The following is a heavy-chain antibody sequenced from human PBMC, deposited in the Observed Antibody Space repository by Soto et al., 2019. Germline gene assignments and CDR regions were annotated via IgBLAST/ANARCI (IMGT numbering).Heavy chain of an antibody. J-gene: IGHJ3*02. Sequence: ASVKVSCKVSGYTLTELSMHWVRQAPGKGLEWMGGFDPEDGETIYAQKFQGRVTITADVSTSTAYMELSSLRSEDTAVYYCARRRIYSGSAKDGAFGIWGQGTMVTVSS. CDR1: GYTLTELS. CDR2: FDPEDGET. D-gene: IGHD1-26*01. CDR3: ARRRIYSGSAKDGAFGI. V-gene: IGHV1-24*01.